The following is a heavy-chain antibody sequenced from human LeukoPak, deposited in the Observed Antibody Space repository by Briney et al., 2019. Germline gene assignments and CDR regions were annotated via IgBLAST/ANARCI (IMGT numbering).Heavy chain of an antibody. Sequence: GGSLRLSCAASGFTFSSYEMNWVRQAPGKGLEWVSGINWNGGSTGYADSVKGRFTISRDNAKNSLYLQMNSLRAEDTALYYCARARDYDVLTGYSLDYWGQGTLVTVSS. CDR3: ARARDYDVLTGYSLDY. V-gene: IGHV3-20*04. J-gene: IGHJ4*02. CDR2: INWNGGST. CDR1: GFTFSSYE. D-gene: IGHD3-9*01.